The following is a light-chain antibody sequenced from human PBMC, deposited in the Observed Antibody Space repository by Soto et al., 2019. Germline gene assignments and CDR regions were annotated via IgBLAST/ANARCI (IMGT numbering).Light chain of an antibody. J-gene: IGKJ5*01. CDR1: KSVSSY. CDR3: QQYITRPLS. V-gene: IGKV3D-15*01. CDR2: GAS. Sequence: ARKSVSSYLAWYQQKPGQAPRLLISGASSRATGIPHRFSGTGSGTEVTLTIISLQSEDSAVYLCQQYITRPLSFGQGTQLEIK.